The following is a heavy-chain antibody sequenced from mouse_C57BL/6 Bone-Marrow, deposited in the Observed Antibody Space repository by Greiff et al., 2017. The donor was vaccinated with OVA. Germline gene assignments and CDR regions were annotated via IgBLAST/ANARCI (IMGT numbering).Heavy chain of an antibody. J-gene: IGHJ2*01. CDR1: GFTFTDYY. V-gene: IGHV7-3*01. Sequence: EVKLVESGGGLVQPGGSLSLSCAASGFTFTDYYMSWVRPPPGKALEWLGFIRNKANGYTTEYSASVKGRFTISRDNSQSILYLQMNALRAEDSATYYCARYRAYLFDYWGQGTTLTVSS. D-gene: IGHD6-5*01. CDR2: IRNKANGYTT. CDR3: ARYRAYLFDY.